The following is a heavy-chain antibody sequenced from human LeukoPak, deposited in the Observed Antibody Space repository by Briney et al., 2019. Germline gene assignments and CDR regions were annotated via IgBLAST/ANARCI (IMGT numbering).Heavy chain of an antibody. CDR2: ISYDGSNK. V-gene: IGHV3-30*04. CDR1: GFTFSTYA. D-gene: IGHD1-26*01. Sequence: HAGTSLRLSCAASGFTFSTYAMHWVRQAGGKGLEWVAVISYDGSNKYYADSVKGRFTISRDNSKNTLYLQMNSLRAEDTAVYYCAKDRKSLVGAKDDGYFDYWGQGTLVTVSS. CDR3: AKDRKSLVGAKDDGYFDY. J-gene: IGHJ4*02.